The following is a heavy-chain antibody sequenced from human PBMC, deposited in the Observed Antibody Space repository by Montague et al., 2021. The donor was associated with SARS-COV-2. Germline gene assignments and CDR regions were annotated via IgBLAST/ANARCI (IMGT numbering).Heavy chain of an antibody. D-gene: IGHD3-10*01. CDR1: GFTFSNYE. CDR3: ARDRGYGDFYYYGMDV. V-gene: IGHV3-48*03. J-gene: IGHJ6*02. CDR2: ISSSGSTI. Sequence: SLRLSCAASGFTFSNYEMNWVRQAPGKGLDCVLYISSSGSTIYYADSVKGRFTISRDNAQNSLYLQMNSLRAEDTGVYYCARDRGYGDFYYYGMDVWGQGTTVTVSS.